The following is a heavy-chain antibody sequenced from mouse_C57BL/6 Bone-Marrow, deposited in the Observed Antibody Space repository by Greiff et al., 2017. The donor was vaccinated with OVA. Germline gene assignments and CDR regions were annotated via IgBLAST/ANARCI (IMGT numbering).Heavy chain of an antibody. V-gene: IGHV1-81*01. CDR1: GYTFTSYG. Sequence: QVQLQQSGAELARPGASVKLSCKASGYTFTSYGISWVKQRTGPGLEWIGEIYPRDGNTYYNETFKRKATLTADKSSSTAYMELRSMTSEDSAVYFCARSRLIEEFAYWGQGTLVTVSA. J-gene: IGHJ3*01. CDR3: ARSRLIEEFAY. CDR2: IYPRDGNT.